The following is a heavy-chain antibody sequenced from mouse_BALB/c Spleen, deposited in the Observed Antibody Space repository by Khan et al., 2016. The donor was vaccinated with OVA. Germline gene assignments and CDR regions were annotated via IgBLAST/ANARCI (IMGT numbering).Heavy chain of an antibody. V-gene: IGHV5-9-3*01. CDR1: GFTFNNYA. CDR3: ARQGGIYDGPFDY. J-gene: IGHJ2*01. CDR2: VSSGGSYT. Sequence: EVELVEFGGGLVKPGGSLKLSCAASGFTFNNYAMSWVRQTPEKRLEWVATVSSGGSYTYYPASVKGRFTISRDNAKNTLYLQMSSRRSEDTAMYYCARQGGIYDGPFDYWGQGTTLTVSS. D-gene: IGHD2-3*01.